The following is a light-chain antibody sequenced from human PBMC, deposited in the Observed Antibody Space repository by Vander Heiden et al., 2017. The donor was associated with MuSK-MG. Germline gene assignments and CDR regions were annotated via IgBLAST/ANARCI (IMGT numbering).Light chain of an antibody. CDR1: EGIRSY. CDR2: SAS. J-gene: IGKJ1*01. CDR3: QQLKNYPPCT. Sequence: IQLTQSPSSLSASVGDSVTITCRASEGIRSYLAWYQQKPGKAPKLLIYSASTLQSGVPSRFSGSGYGRDFTLTISSRQPEDFAAYYCQQLKNYPPCTFGQGTKVDIK. V-gene: IGKV1-9*01.